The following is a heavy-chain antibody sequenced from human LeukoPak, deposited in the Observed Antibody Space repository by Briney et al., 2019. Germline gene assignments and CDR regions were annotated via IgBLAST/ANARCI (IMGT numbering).Heavy chain of an antibody. Sequence: ASVKVSCKASGYTFTSYYMHWVRQAPGQGLEWMGIINPSGGSTSYAQRFQGRVTMTRNTSISTAYMELSSLRSEDTAVYYCARGTGATYYYYYGMDVWGQGTTVTVSS. CDR1: GYTFTSYY. J-gene: IGHJ6*02. CDR3: ARGTGATYYYYYGMDV. V-gene: IGHV1-46*01. CDR2: INPSGGST. D-gene: IGHD1-26*01.